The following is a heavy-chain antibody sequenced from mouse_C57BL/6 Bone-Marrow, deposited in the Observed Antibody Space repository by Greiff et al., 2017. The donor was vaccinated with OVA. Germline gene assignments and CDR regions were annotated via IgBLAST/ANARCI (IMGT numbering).Heavy chain of an antibody. Sequence: EVMLVESGPGMVKPSQSLSLTCTVTGYSITSGYDWHWIRHFPGNKLEWMGYISYSGSTNYNPSLKSRISITHDTSKNHFFLKLNSVTTEDTATYYCARGIHYYGSSYPFDYWGQGTTLTVSS. D-gene: IGHD1-1*01. CDR3: ARGIHYYGSSYPFDY. CDR2: ISYSGST. V-gene: IGHV3-1*01. CDR1: GYSITSGYD. J-gene: IGHJ2*01.